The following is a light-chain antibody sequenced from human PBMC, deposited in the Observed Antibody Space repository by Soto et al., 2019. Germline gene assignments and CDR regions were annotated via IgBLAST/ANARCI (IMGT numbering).Light chain of an antibody. CDR1: SSDVGGYKY. J-gene: IGLJ1*01. V-gene: IGLV2-14*01. Sequence: QSALTQPASVSGSPGQSITISCTGTSSDVGGYKYVSWYQQHPGKAPKVMIYEVSNRPSGVSNRFSGSKSGNTASLTISGLQADDEADYYCSSYTRSTTYVFGPGTKLTVL. CDR2: EVS. CDR3: SSYTRSTTYV.